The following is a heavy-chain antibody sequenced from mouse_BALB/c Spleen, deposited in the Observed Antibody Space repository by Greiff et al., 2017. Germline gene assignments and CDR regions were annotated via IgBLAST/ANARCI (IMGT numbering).Heavy chain of an antibody. CDR2: IDPENGNT. CDR3: ALYCYDSFAY. D-gene: IGHD1-1*01. V-gene: IGHV14-1*02. J-gene: IGHJ3*01. CDR1: GFNIKDYY. Sequence: EVQLQQSGAELVRPGALVKLSCKASGFNIKDYYMHWVKQRPEQGLEWIGWIDPENGNTIYDPKFQGKASITADTSSNTAYLQLSSLTSEDTAVYYCALYCYDSFAYWGQGTLVTVSA.